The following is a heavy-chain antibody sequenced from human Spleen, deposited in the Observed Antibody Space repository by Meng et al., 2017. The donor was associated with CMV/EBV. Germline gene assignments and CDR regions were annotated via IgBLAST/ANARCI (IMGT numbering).Heavy chain of an antibody. V-gene: IGHV4-59*01. CDR2: IYYNDNT. Sequence: GSLRLSCTVSGGSISSYYWSWIRQPPGKGLEWIGYIYYNDNTNYNPSLKSRVTISVDTSKNQVSLKLTSVTAADTAMYYCARDRGGDSAWYVVDSWGQGTLVTVSS. CDR3: ARDRGGDSAWYVVDS. J-gene: IGHJ4*02. D-gene: IGHD2-21*02. CDR1: GGSISSYY.